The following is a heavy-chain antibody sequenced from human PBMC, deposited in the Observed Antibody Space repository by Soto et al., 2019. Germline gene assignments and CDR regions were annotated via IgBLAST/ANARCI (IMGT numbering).Heavy chain of an antibody. J-gene: IGHJ4*02. CDR3: ARDAGSIMITFGGVIDFDY. D-gene: IGHD3-16*02. CDR2: ISAYNGNT. CDR1: GYTFTSYG. V-gene: IGHV1-18*01. Sequence: QVQLVQSGAEVKKPGASVKVSCKASGYTFTSYGISWVRQAPGQGLEWMGWISAYNGNTNYAQKLQGRVTMTTDTSTSTAYMELRSLRSDDTAVYYCARDAGSIMITFGGVIDFDYWGQRTLVTVSS.